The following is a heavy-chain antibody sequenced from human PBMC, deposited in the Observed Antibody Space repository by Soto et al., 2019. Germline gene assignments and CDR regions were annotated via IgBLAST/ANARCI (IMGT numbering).Heavy chain of an antibody. Sequence: QVQLQESGPGLVKPSQTLSLTCTVSGGSIGSDGYYWSWIRQHPGKGLEWIGYIHYSERTYYNPSRKSRVTISVDTSKNQFSLRLNSVTAADTAVYYCARVDRYYYYGMDVWGQGTTVTVSS. CDR3: ARVDRYYYYGMDV. D-gene: IGHD3-9*01. V-gene: IGHV4-31*03. CDR2: IHYSERT. J-gene: IGHJ6*02. CDR1: GGSIGSDGYY.